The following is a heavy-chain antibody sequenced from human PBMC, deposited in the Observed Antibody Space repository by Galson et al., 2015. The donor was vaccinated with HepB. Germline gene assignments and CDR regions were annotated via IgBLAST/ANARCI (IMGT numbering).Heavy chain of an antibody. Sequence: SLRLSCAASGFTFSSYAMHWVRQAPGKGLEWVAVISYDGSNKYYADSVKGRFTISRDNSKNTLYLQMNSLRAEDTAVYYCASGGGAFDPWGQGTLVTVSS. CDR2: ISYDGSNK. CDR1: GFTFSSYA. CDR3: ASGGGAFDP. V-gene: IGHV3-30-3*01. D-gene: IGHD4-23*01. J-gene: IGHJ5*02.